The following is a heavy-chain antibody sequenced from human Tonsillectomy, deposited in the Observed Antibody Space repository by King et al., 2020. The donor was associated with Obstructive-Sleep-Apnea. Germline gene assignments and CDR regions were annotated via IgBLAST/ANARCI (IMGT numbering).Heavy chain of an antibody. V-gene: IGHV4-39*07. CDR1: GGSISSSNYY. Sequence: QLQESGPGLVKSSETLSLTCTVSGGSISSSNYYWGWIRQPPGKGLEWIGSLYYSGSTYYNPSLKSRITISVDTSKNQFSLKLRSLTAADTALYYCARDRRQWLVFDYWGQGTLVTVSS. D-gene: IGHD6-19*01. CDR3: ARDRRQWLVFDY. CDR2: LYYSGST. J-gene: IGHJ4*02.